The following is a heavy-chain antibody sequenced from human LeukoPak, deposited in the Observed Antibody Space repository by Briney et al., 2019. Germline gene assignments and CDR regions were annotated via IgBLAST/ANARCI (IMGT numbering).Heavy chain of an antibody. J-gene: IGHJ4*02. CDR2: IWYDGSNK. Sequence: GRSLRLSCAASGFTFSNYGMHWVRQAQGKGLEWVAVIWYDGSNKYYADSVKGRFTISRDNSKNTLYLQMNSLRAEDTAVYYCARGVRGSGNFDYWGQGTLVTVSS. CDR3: ARGVRGSGNFDY. D-gene: IGHD3-10*01. V-gene: IGHV3-33*01. CDR1: GFTFSNYG.